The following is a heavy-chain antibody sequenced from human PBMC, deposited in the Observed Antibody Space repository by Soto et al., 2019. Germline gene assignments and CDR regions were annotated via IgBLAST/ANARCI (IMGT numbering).Heavy chain of an antibody. J-gene: IGHJ3*02. CDR2: IIPIFGTA. CDR3: ARAVGRGGSAGASAFDI. CDR1: GGTFSSYA. D-gene: IGHD1-26*01. V-gene: IGHV1-69*13. Sequence: EASVKVSCKASGGTFSSYAISWVRQAPGQGLEWMGGIIPIFGTANYAQKFQGRVTITADESTSTAYMELSSLRSEDTAVYYCARAVGRGGSAGASAFDIWGQGTMVTVSS.